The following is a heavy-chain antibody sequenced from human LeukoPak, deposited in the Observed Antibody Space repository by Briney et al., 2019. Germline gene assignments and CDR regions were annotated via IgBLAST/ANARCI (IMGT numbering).Heavy chain of an antibody. J-gene: IGHJ4*02. Sequence: SGPTLVIPTQTLTLTCTFSGFSLYSRGVGVGWIRQPPGRALEWLAVIYWDDDKRYNPSLRSRLTMSKDASRNQVFLVVANMDPVDTATYYCAHRRPGHLTGWDNSYFDNRGPGTLVTVSS. V-gene: IGHV2-5*02. CDR3: AHRRPGHLTGWDNSYFDN. D-gene: IGHD1/OR15-1a*01. CDR2: IYWDDDK. CDR1: GFSLYSRGVG.